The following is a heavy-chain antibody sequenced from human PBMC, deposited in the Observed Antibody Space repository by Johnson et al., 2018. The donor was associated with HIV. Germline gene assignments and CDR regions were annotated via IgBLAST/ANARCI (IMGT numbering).Heavy chain of an antibody. J-gene: IGHJ3*02. V-gene: IGHV3-66*02. CDR3: ARDHGQLWLLPAFDI. Sequence: VQLVESGGGVVRPGGSLRLSCAASGFTFDDYGVSWVRQAPGKGLEWVSVFYSGSNTYYADPVKGRFTISRDNSKNTLYLQMNSLRVEDTAVYYCARDHGQLWLLPAFDIWGQGTMVTVSS. CDR2: FYSGSNT. CDR1: GFTFDDYG. D-gene: IGHD5-18*01.